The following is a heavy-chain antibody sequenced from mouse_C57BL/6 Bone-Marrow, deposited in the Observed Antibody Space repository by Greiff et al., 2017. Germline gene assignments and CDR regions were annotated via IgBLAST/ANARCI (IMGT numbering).Heavy chain of an antibody. Sequence: VQLQESGPELVKPGASVKLSCKASGYTFTSYDINWVKQRPGQGLEWIGWIYPRDGSTKYNEKFKGKATLTVDTSSSTAYMELHSLTSEVSAVYFCARLEFDGSSGDWCFDVWGTGTTVTVSS. CDR3: ARLEFDGSSGDWCFDV. V-gene: IGHV1-85*01. CDR1: GYTFTSYD. CDR2: IYPRDGST. D-gene: IGHD1-1*01. J-gene: IGHJ1*03.